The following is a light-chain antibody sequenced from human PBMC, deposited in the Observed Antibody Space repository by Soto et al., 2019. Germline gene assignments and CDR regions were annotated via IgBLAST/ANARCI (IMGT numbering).Light chain of an antibody. V-gene: IGLV2-8*01. Sequence: QSVLTQPPSASGSPGQSVTISCTGTSSDVGGYNYVAWYQQHPGKAPKLMISEVTKRPSGVPDRFSGSKSGNTASLTISGLQAEDEADYYCSSYAGKLYVFGTGTKVTVL. CDR1: SSDVGGYNY. CDR3: SSYAGKLYV. CDR2: EVT. J-gene: IGLJ1*01.